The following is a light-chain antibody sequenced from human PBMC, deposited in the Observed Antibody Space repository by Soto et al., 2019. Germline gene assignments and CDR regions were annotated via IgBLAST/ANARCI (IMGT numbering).Light chain of an antibody. Sequence: ETVMTQSPDTLSVSPGERVTLSCRASQSVSSSLAWYQQKPGQAPRLLIYGASTRATGIPARFSGSGSGTDFTLTISSLQSEDFAVYYCHQYNNWHPFFGGGTKVEIK. CDR1: QSVSSS. CDR2: GAS. CDR3: HQYNNWHPF. J-gene: IGKJ4*01. V-gene: IGKV3-15*01.